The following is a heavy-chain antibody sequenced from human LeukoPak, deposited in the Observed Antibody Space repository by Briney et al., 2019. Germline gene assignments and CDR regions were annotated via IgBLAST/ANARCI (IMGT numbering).Heavy chain of an antibody. D-gene: IGHD6-13*01. CDR1: GCTFTSYG. CDR2: ISAYNGNT. J-gene: IGHJ5*02. Sequence: GASVKVSCKASGCTFTSYGISWVRQAPGQGLEWMGWISAYNGNTNYAQKLQGRVTMTTDTSTSTAYMELRSLRSDDTAVYYCARDPSIAAAGTGWFDPWGQGTLVTVSS. V-gene: IGHV1-18*01. CDR3: ARDPSIAAAGTGWFDP.